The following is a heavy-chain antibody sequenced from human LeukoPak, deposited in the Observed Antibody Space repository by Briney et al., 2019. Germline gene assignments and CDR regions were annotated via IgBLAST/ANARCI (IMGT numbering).Heavy chain of an antibody. J-gene: IGHJ5*02. CDR3: ARTYYDIFIGYSSLWFDP. D-gene: IGHD3-9*01. CDR2: IYHNGNT. Sequence: SETLSLTCAVSGYSISSGYYWGWIRQPPRKGLEWIGSIYHNGNTYYNPSLKSRVTISVDTSKNEFSLKLSSVTAADTAVYYCARTYYDIFIGYSSLWFDPWGQGTLVTVSS. V-gene: IGHV4-38-2*01. CDR1: GYSISSGYY.